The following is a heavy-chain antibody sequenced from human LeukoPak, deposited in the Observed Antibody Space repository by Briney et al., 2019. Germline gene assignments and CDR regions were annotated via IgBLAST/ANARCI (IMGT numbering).Heavy chain of an antibody. Sequence: PSETLSLTCAVYGGSFSGYYWSWIRQPPGKGLEWIGEINHSGSTNYNPSLKSRVTISVDTSKNQFSLKLSSVTAADTAVYYCARALDGYMDVWGKGTTVTISS. V-gene: IGHV4-34*01. J-gene: IGHJ6*03. CDR2: INHSGST. CDR1: GGSFSGYY. CDR3: ARALDGYMDV.